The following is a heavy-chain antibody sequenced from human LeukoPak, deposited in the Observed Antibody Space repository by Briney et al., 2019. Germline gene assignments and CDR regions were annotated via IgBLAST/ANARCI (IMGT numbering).Heavy chain of an antibody. CDR3: AREYDSGGYFQH. D-gene: IGHD3-22*01. V-gene: IGHV4-59*01. CDR2: IYYSGSA. CDR1: GGSISSYY. Sequence: SETLSLTCTVSGGSISSYYWSWIRQPPGKGLEWIGYIYYSGSATYNPSLKSRVTISVDTSKNQFSLKLSSVTAADTAVYYCAREYDSGGYFQHWGQGTLVTVSS. J-gene: IGHJ1*01.